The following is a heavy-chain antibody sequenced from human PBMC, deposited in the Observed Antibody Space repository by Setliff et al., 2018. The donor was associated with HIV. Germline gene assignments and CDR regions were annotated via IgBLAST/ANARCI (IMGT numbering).Heavy chain of an antibody. Sequence: PGESLKISCKGSGYSFTTYWIAWVRQMPGEGLEWMGIINPADSDTRYSPSFQGQVTFSADRSITTAFLQWSSLKASDTAIYYCATLQPDSVDVWGQGTTVTVSS. CDR1: GYSFTTYW. V-gene: IGHV5-51*01. CDR3: ATLQPDSVDV. J-gene: IGHJ6*02. CDR2: INPADSDT.